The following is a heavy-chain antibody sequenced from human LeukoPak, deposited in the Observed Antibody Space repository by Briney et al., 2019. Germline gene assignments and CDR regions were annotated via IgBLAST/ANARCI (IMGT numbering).Heavy chain of an antibody. V-gene: IGHV4-34*01. CDR1: GGSFSGYY. D-gene: IGHD2-2*01. CDR3: AREPNIVVVPAANDSHNWFDP. J-gene: IGHJ5*02. CDR2: INHSGST. Sequence: SETLSLTCAVYGGSFSGYYWSWIRQPPGKGLEWIGEINHSGSTNYNPSLKSRVTISVDTSKNQFSLKLSSVTAADTAVYYCAREPNIVVVPAANDSHNWFDPWGQGTLVTVSS.